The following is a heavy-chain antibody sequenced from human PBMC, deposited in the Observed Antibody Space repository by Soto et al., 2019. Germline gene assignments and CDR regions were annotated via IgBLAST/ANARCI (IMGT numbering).Heavy chain of an antibody. V-gene: IGHV1-46*01. CDR1: GYTFTSYY. CDR2: INPSGGST. CDR3: ARAGAAAGYDYYYGMDV. D-gene: IGHD6-13*01. Sequence: QVQLVQSGAEVKKPGASVKVSCKASGYTFTSYYMHWVRQAPGQGLEWMGIINPSGGSTSYAQKFQGRVTMTRDTSTSTVYMELSSLRSEDTAVYYCARAGAAAGYDYYYGMDVWGQGTTVTVSS. J-gene: IGHJ6*02.